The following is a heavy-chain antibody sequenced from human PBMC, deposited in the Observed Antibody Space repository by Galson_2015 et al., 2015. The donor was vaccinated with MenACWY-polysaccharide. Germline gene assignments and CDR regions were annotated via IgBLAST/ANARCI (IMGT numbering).Heavy chain of an antibody. J-gene: IGHJ2*01. V-gene: IGHV1-8*01. CDR2: MNPNSGNT. D-gene: IGHD6-19*01. Sequence: VKVSCKASGYTFTRYDINWVRQATGQGLEWMGWMNPNSGNTGYPQKFQGRVTMTRNTSISTAYMELSSLRSEDTAVYYCARAIAVAGQRRDFDLWGRGTLVTVSS. CDR1: GYTFTRYD. CDR3: ARAIAVAGQRRDFDL.